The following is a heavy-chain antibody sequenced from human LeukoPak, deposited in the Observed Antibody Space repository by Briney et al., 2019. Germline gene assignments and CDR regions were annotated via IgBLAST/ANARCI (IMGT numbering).Heavy chain of an antibody. CDR3: ARFLWSYDSSGRIGFFEL. CDR2: IDPTDSYT. CDR1: GSIISSYW. J-gene: IGHJ2*01. Sequence: GASLHICCESSGSIISSYWICGLHPLAGKGVGWMGRIDPTDSYTKDSPASQGHVTILADKSSNTAYLQWISLKASDTAMYYCARFLWSYDSSGRIGFFELWGRGTLVTVSS. V-gene: IGHV5-10-1*01. D-gene: IGHD3-22*01.